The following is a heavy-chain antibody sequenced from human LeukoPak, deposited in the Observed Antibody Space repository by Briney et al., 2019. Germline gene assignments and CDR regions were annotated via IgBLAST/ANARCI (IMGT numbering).Heavy chain of an antibody. CDR2: ISGSGGST. J-gene: IGHJ6*02. V-gene: IGHV3-23*01. Sequence: GGPLRLSCAASGFTFSSYAMSWVRQAPGKGLEWVSAISGSGGSTYYADSVKGRFTISRDNSKNTLHLQMNSLRAEDTAVYYCANPLSPVVVITPYYYGMDVWGQGTTVTVSS. CDR1: GFTFSSYA. D-gene: IGHD3-22*01. CDR3: ANPLSPVVVITPYYYGMDV.